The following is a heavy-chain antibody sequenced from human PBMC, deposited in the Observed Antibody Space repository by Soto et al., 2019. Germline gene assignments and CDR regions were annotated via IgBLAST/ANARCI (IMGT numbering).Heavy chain of an antibody. D-gene: IGHD3-22*01. J-gene: IGHJ4*02. CDR3: AKDEIAYDSSDDY. V-gene: IGHV3-30*18. Sequence: GGSLRLSCAASGFTFSNYWMHWVRQAPGKGLERVAVISYDGSNKYYADSVKGRFTISRDNSKNTLYLQMNSLRAEDTAVYYCAKDEIAYDSSDDYWGQGTLVTVSS. CDR2: ISYDGSNK. CDR1: GFTFSNYW.